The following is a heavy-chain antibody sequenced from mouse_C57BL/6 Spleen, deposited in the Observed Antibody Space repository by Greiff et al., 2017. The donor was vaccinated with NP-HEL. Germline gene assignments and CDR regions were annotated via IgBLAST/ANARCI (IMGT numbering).Heavy chain of an antibody. CDR2: ISDDGSN. V-gene: IGHV3-6*01. J-gene: IGHJ3*01. Sequence: EVKLQESGPGLVKPSQSLSLSCSVSGYSFTSGYYRNWIRQFPGNKLEWMGYISDDGSNNYNPSLKNRISITRDTSKNQFFLKLNSVTTEDTATYYCARGLDPFAYWGQGTLVTVSA. CDR1: GYSFTSGYY. CDR3: ARGLDPFAY.